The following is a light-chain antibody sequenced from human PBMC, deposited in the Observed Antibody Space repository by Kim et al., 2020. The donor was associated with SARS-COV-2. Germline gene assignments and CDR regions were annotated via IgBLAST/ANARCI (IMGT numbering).Light chain of an antibody. V-gene: IGLV1-40*01. J-gene: IGLJ3*02. CDR3: QSYDSSLSAWV. CDR1: SSNIGAGYD. CDR2: GNG. Sequence: RVTISCTGSSSNIGAGYDVHWYQQLPGTAPKLLIYGNGNRPSGVPDRFSGSKSGTSASLAITGLQAEDEADYYCQSYDSSLSAWVFGGGTQLTVL.